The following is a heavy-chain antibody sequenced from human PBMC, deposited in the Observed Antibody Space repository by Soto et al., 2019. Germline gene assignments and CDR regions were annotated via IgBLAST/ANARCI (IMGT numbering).Heavy chain of an antibody. CDR2: INPNDGRT. J-gene: IGHJ3*02. CDR3: ARFWGGSGAFDI. CDR1: GYTFTTYY. V-gene: IGHV1-46*01. Sequence: ASVKVSCKASGYTFTTYYMHWVRQAPGQGLEWMGLINPNDGRTTYAQKFQGRVTMTRDTSTSTVYMELRSLRSEDTAVYYCARFWGGSGAFDIWGQGTMVTVSS. D-gene: IGHD3-3*01.